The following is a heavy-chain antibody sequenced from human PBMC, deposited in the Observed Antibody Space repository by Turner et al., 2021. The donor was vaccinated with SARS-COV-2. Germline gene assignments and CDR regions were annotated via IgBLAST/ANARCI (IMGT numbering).Heavy chain of an antibody. CDR2: IWYDGSNK. D-gene: IGHD4-17*01. CDR3: ARSTVTTPPDY. CDR1: GFTFSSYG. J-gene: IGHJ4*02. Sequence: QVQLVESGGGVVQPGRSLRLPCAASGFTFSSYGMNWVRQAPGKGLEWVAVIWYDGSNKYYADSVKGRFTISRDNSKNTLYLQMNSLRAEDTAVYYCARSTVTTPPDYWGQGTLVTVSS. V-gene: IGHV3-33*01.